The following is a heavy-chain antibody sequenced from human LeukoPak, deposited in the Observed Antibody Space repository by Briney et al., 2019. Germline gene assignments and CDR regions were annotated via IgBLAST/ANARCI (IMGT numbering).Heavy chain of an antibody. CDR2: ISSSSSYI. CDR1: GLTFSSYS. CDR3: ARVSGYYDSSGHLEGAFDI. J-gene: IGHJ3*02. D-gene: IGHD3-22*01. Sequence: GGSLRLSCAASGLTFSSYSMNWVRQAPGKGLEWVSSISSSSSYIYYADSVKGRFTISRDNAKNSLYLQMNSLRAEDTAVYYCARVSGYYDSSGHLEGAFDIWGQGTMVTVSS. V-gene: IGHV3-21*01.